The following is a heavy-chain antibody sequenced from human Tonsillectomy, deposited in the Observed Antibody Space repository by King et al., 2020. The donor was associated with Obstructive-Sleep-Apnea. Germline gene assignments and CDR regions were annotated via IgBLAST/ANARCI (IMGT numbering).Heavy chain of an antibody. CDR1: GYSFTSYW. D-gene: IGHD3-16*01. CDR3: ARHLIPRLENYNWFDP. Sequence: VQLVESGAEVKKPGESLKISCKGSGYSFTSYWIGWVRQMPGKGLEWMGIIYPGDSDTRYSPSFQGQVTISADKSISTAYLQWSSLKASDTAMYYCARHLIPRLENYNWFDPWGQGTLVTVSS. CDR2: IYPGDSDT. J-gene: IGHJ5*02. V-gene: IGHV5-51*01.